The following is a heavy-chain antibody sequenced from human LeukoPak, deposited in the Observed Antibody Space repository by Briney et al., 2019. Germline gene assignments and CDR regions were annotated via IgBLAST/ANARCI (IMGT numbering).Heavy chain of an antibody. J-gene: IGHJ4*02. V-gene: IGHV3-13*01. D-gene: IGHD6-19*01. CDR2: IGTAGNT. CDR3: ARSKSYSSGWTDFDC. CDR1: GFTFSSHD. Sequence: GGSLRLSCAASGFTFSSHDMHWVRQPTGKGLEWVSVIGTAGNTYYADFVKGRFTISRENAKNSLYLQMDNLRAEDTAVYYCARSKSYSSGWTDFDCWGQGTLVTVSS.